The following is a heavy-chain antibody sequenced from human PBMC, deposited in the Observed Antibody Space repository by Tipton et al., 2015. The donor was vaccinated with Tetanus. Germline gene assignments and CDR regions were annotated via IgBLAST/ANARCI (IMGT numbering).Heavy chain of an antibody. CDR2: ISSSSSYI. J-gene: IGHJ4*02. CDR3: ARVHYYDSSGYYYPFDY. D-gene: IGHD3-22*01. V-gene: IGHV3-21*01. CDR1: GFTFSSYS. Sequence: SLRLSCAASGFTFSSYSMNWVRQAPGKGLEWVSSISSSSSYIYYADSVKGRFTISRDNAKNSLYLQMNSLRAEDTAVYYRARVHYYDSSGYYYPFDYWGQGTLVTVSS.